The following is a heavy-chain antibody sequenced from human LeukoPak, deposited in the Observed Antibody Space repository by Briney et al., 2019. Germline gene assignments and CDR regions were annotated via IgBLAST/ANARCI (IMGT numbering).Heavy chain of an antibody. CDR1: GGTFSSYA. V-gene: IGHV1-69*04. D-gene: IGHD5-24*01. Sequence: SVKVSCKASGGTFSSYAISWVRQAPGQGLEWMGRIIPILGIANYAQKFQGRVTITADKSTSTAYMELSSLRSEDTAVYYCARDGGDGYNMDYWDQGTLVTVSS. CDR2: IIPILGIA. J-gene: IGHJ4*02. CDR3: ARDGGDGYNMDY.